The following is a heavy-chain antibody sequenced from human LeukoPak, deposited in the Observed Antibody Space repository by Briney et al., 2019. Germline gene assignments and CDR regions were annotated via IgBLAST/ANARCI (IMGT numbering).Heavy chain of an antibody. D-gene: IGHD3-3*01. J-gene: IGHJ4*02. CDR2: ISGNGGST. Sequence: GGSLRLSCAASGFTFSSYAMHWVRQAPGKGLEYVSAISGNGGSTYYANSVEGRFTISRDNSKNTLYLQMGSLRAEDMAMYYCARSRGDFDFWSGSYRTFDYWGQGTLVTVSS. CDR1: GFTFSSYA. V-gene: IGHV3-64*01. CDR3: ARSRGDFDFWSGSYRTFDY.